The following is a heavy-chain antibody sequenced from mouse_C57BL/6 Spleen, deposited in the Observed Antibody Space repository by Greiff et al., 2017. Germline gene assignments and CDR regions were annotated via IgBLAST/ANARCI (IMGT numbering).Heavy chain of an antibody. D-gene: IGHD2-4*01. CDR3: ARENDYGDYYAMDY. Sequence: VQGVESGAELARPGASVKLSCKASGYTFTSYGISWVKQRTGQGLEWIGEIYPRSGNTYYNEKFKGKATLTADKSSSTAYMELRSLTSEDSAVYFCARENDYGDYYAMDYWGQGTSVTVSS. J-gene: IGHJ4*01. CDR2: IYPRSGNT. V-gene: IGHV1-81*01. CDR1: GYTFTSYG.